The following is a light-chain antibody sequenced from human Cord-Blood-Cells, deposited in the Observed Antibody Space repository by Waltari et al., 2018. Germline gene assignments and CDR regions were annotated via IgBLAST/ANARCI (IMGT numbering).Light chain of an antibody. CDR1: SSNIGNNA. J-gene: IGLJ3*02. V-gene: IGLV1-36*01. CDR2: YDD. CDR3: AAWDDSLNGPV. Sequence: QSVLTQPPSVSEAPRQMVTISCSGSSSNIGNNAVNWYQQLPGKAPKLLIYYDDLLPSGVSDRFSGSKSGTSASLAISGLQSEDEADYYCAAWDDSLNGPVFGGGTKLTVL.